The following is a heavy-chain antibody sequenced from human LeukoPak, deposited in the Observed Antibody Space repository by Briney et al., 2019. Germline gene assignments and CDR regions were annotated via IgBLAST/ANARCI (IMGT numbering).Heavy chain of an antibody. CDR2: IQSKTDAT. Sequence: PGGSLRLSCAASGFTFSNAWMSWVRQAPGKGLEWVGRIQSKTDATVYAAPVKGRFTLSRDDSKSMLYLQMNSLKSKDTAVYYCTRERDGGPENWGQGTLVTVSS. J-gene: IGHJ4*02. D-gene: IGHD4-23*01. V-gene: IGHV3-15*01. CDR1: GFTFSNAW. CDR3: TRERDGGPEN.